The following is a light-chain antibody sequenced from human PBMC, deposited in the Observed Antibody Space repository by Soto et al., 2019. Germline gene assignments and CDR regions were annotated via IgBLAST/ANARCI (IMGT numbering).Light chain of an antibody. J-gene: IGKJ5*01. CDR1: QGISNW. CDR2: AAS. Sequence: DIQMTQSPSSVSASVVDRVTISFRASQGISNWLAWYQQKPGKAPKVLIYAASTLQTGVPSRFSGSASGTYFTLTISSLQPEDFATYYCQQASSFPLTFGQGTRLEIK. V-gene: IGKV1-12*01. CDR3: QQASSFPLT.